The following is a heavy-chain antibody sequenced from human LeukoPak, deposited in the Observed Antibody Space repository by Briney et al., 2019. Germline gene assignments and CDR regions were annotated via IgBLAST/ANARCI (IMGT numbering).Heavy chain of an antibody. J-gene: IGHJ4*02. D-gene: IGHD7-27*01. CDR1: GGSISSYY. CDR2: IYYSGST. Sequence: ETSETLSLTCTVSGGSISSYYWSWIRQPPGKGLEWIGYIYYSGSTNYNPSLKSRVTISVDTSKNQFSLKLISVTAADTAVYYCASRKLGNDYWGQGTLVTVSS. CDR3: ASRKLGNDY. V-gene: IGHV4-59*01.